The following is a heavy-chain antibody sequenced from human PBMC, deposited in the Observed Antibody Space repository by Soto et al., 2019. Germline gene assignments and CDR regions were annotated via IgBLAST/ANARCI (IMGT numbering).Heavy chain of an antibody. V-gene: IGHV6-1*01. CDR1: GDSVSDNTAA. Sequence: SQTLSLTCATSGDSVSDNTAAWNCIRSSPTRGLEWLGRQYYRSNWRHDYAVSVKSRITVNPDTSKNHFSLQLNSVTPDDTAVYYCARGVAGTGFDLWGQGTLVTLL. J-gene: IGHJ4*02. D-gene: IGHD6-19*01. CDR2: QYYRSNWRH. CDR3: ARGVAGTGFDL.